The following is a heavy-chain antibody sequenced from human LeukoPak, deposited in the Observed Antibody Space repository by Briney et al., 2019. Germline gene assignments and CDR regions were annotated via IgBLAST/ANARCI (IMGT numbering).Heavy chain of an antibody. J-gene: IGHJ4*02. V-gene: IGHV4-39*07. CDR3: ARAVSDYVWGSYRYHLDY. CDR1: GGSISSSSYY. CDR2: IYYSGST. Sequence: PSETLSLTCTVSGGSISSSSYYWGWIRQPPGKGLEWIGSIYYSGSTYYNQSLKSRVTISVDTSKNQFYLKLSSVTAADTAVYYCARAVSDYVWGSYRYHLDYWGQGTLVTVSS. D-gene: IGHD3-16*02.